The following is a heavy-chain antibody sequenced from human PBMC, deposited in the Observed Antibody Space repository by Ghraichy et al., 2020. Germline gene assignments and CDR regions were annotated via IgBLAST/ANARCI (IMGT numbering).Heavy chain of an antibody. CDR3: ARGWSPYGGSDS. D-gene: IGHD3-10*01. J-gene: IGHJ4*02. CDR2: ISYSGDT. CDR1: GDSINTDDFY. V-gene: IGHV4-31*03. Sequence: SQTLSLTCTVSGDSINTDDFYWSWIRQSPVKGLEWIGNISYSGDTSYNPSLKSRLTMSVDTSKKQISLRLTSVTAADTAVYYCARGWSPYGGSDSWGQGALVTVSS.